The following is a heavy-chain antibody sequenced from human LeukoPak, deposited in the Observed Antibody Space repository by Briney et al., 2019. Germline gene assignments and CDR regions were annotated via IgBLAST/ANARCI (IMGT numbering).Heavy chain of an antibody. CDR1: GFIFGGYA. CDR3: AKAGSGDSYFDH. J-gene: IGHJ4*02. CDR2: ISGGGGST. V-gene: IGHV3-23*01. Sequence: GGSPRLSCAASGFIFGGYAMSWVRQAPGKGLEWVSGISGGGGSTYYADSVKGRFAISRDNSKNRRFLQMNSLRAEDTAVYYCAKAGSGDSYFDHWGQGTLVTVSS. D-gene: IGHD3-22*01.